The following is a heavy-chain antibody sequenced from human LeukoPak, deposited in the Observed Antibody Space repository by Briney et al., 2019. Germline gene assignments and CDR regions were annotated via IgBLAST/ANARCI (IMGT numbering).Heavy chain of an antibody. CDR3: ARSNYDILTGYFSYLDY. V-gene: IGHV1-69*01. J-gene: IGHJ4*02. D-gene: IGHD3-9*01. CDR2: IIPIFGTA. Sequence: ASVKVSCKASRGTFSSYAISWVRQAPGQGLEWMGGIIPIFGTANYAQKFQGRVTITADESTSTAYMELSSLRSEDTAVYYCARSNYDILTGYFSYLDYWGQGTLVTVSS. CDR1: RGTFSSYA.